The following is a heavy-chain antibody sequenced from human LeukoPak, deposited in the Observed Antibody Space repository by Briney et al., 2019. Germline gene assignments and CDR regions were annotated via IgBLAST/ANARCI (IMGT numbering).Heavy chain of an antibody. CDR1: GYSISSVYY. Sequence: PSETLSLTCTVSGYSISSVYYWGWIRQPPGKGLEWIGSINHSGSTNYNPSLKSRVTISVDTSKNQFSLKVNSVTAADTAVCYCARSSDGWFDPWGQGTLVTVSS. V-gene: IGHV4-38-2*02. CDR2: INHSGST. J-gene: IGHJ5*02. CDR3: ARSSDGWFDP.